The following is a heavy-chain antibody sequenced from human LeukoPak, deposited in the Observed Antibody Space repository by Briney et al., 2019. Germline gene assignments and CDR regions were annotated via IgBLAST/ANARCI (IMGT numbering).Heavy chain of an antibody. CDR1: GYSFTSYW. CDR3: ARAGYSSSWYHTPQWYWFDP. V-gene: IGHV5-51*01. CDR2: IYPGDSDT. D-gene: IGHD6-13*01. Sequence: GESLKISCKGSGYSFTSYWIGWVRQMPGKGLEWMGIIYPGDSDTRYSPSFQGQVTISADKSISTAYLQWSSLKASDTAMYYCARAGYSSSWYHTPQWYWFDPWGQGTLVTVSS. J-gene: IGHJ5*02.